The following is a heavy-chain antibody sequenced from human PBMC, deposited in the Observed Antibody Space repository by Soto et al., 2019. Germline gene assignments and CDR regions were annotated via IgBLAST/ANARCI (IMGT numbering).Heavy chain of an antibody. Sequence: QVQLVESGGGVVQSGRSPRLSCAASGFTFSSFGMHWVRQAPGKGLEWVALIWHDGTFTHYADSVKGRLTISRDNAKNMLYLQMNSLRADDTAVYYCARDRHFRGGPDDIWGQGTMVTVSS. CDR2: IWHDGTFT. J-gene: IGHJ3*02. D-gene: IGHD3-3*02. CDR1: GFTFSSFG. CDR3: ARDRHFRGGPDDI. V-gene: IGHV3-33*01.